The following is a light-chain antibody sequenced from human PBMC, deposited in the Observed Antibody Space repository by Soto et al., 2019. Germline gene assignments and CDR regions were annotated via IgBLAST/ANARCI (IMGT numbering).Light chain of an antibody. CDR1: QSVSTN. CDR2: GAS. CDR3: QQYSDWPT. Sequence: EIVMTQSPATLSVSPGERATLSCRTSQSVSTNLAWYQQKPGQAPRLLIYGASNRATGIPARFSGSGSGTEFTLTISSLQSEEFAIYYCQQYSDWPTFGGGTKVEFK. J-gene: IGKJ4*01. V-gene: IGKV3D-15*01.